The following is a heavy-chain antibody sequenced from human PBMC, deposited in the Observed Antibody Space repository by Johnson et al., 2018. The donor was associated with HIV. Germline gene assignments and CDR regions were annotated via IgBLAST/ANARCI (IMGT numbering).Heavy chain of an antibody. CDR1: GFTFSSYC. CDR2: ISYDGSNK. V-gene: IGHV3-30*03. J-gene: IGHJ3*02. D-gene: IGHD2-15*01. Sequence: QVQLVESGGGVVQPGRSLRLSCAASGFTFSSYCMHWVRQAPGKGLEWVAVISYDGSNKYYADSVKGRFTISRDNSKNTLYLQMNSLRAEDTAVYYCATPQEGYSAFDIWGQGTMVTVSS. CDR3: ATPQEGYSAFDI.